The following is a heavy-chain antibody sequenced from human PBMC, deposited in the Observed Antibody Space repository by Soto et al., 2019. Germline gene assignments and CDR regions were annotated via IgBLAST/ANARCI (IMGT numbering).Heavy chain of an antibody. D-gene: IGHD2-15*01. CDR3: AKDEDIVVVVVATQLRY. CDR2: ISGSGGNT. J-gene: IGHJ4*02. Sequence: GGSLRLSCAASGFTFSSYAMSWVRQTPGKGLEWVSAISGSGGNTYYADSVKGRFTISRDNSKSTLYLQMNSLRAEDTAVYYCAKDEDIVVVVVATQLRYWGQGTLVTVSS. V-gene: IGHV3-23*01. CDR1: GFTFSSYA.